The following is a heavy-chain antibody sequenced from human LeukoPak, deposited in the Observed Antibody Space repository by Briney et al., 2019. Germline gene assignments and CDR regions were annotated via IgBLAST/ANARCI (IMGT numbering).Heavy chain of an antibody. Sequence: GESLKISCKGSGYSFASYRIGWVRQMPGKGLEWMGTIYPGDSDTKYSPSFQGQVTISADKSISTTYLQWSSLKASDTAMYYCATRYSSSSFDFWGQGTLVTVSS. D-gene: IGHD6-6*01. V-gene: IGHV5-51*01. CDR3: ATRYSSSSFDF. CDR1: GYSFASYR. J-gene: IGHJ4*02. CDR2: IYPGDSDT.